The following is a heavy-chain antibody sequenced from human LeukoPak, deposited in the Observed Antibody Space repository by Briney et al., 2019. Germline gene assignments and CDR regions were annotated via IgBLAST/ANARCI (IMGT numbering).Heavy chain of an antibody. CDR2: IHYTGTT. CDR1: GGSIIRSPYH. V-gene: IGHV4-39*01. J-gene: IGHJ4*02. Sequence: SETLSLTCIVSGGSIIRSPYHWGWIRQPPGKGLEWIGSIHYTGTTYYNPSLKSRLTISVDTSKNQFSVQLNSVTAADTAVYYCGRYDFWTTQSMGDNWGQGTLVTVSS. D-gene: IGHD3/OR15-3a*01. CDR3: GRYDFWTTQSMGDN.